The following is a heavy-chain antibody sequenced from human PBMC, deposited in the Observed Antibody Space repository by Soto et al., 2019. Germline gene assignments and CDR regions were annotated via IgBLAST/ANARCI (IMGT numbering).Heavy chain of an antibody. V-gene: IGHV3-7*01. D-gene: IGHD4-4*01. CDR1: GFTFSDSW. J-gene: IGHJ5*02. CDR3: VRGGSNYAS. Sequence: EVQLVESGGGLVQPGGSLRLSCTASGFTFSDSWMTWVRQAPGKGLEWVARIKPEESEKKYADSVKGRFSISRDNAKNSMYVQMDSLRGEDTAVYYCVRGGSNYASWGQGTLVTVSS. CDR2: IKPEESEK.